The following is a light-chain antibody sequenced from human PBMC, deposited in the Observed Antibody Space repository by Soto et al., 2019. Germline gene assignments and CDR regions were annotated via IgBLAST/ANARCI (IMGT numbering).Light chain of an antibody. Sequence: EIVLTQSPGTLSLSPGERATLSRRASQSVTSDFLAWYQQKPGQAPRLLIYGASTRAAGVPDRFSGSGSGTDFTLTITRLEPEDFAVYYCQQYGRSSLMFTFGQGTKLGV. CDR3: QQYGRSSLMFT. J-gene: IGKJ2*01. CDR1: QSVTSDF. CDR2: GAS. V-gene: IGKV3-20*01.